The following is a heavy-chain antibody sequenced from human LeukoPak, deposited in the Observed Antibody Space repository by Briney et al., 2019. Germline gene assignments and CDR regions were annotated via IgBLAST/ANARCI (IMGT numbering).Heavy chain of an antibody. V-gene: IGHV3-74*01. CDR3: ARVVAVAAKDY. D-gene: IGHD6-19*01. Sequence: PGGFLRLSCAASGFTFSSYWMHWVRHAPGKGLVWVSRINSDGSSTSYADSVKGRFTISRDNAKNTLYLQMNSLRAEDTAVYYCARVVAVAAKDYWGQGTLVTVSS. CDR2: INSDGSST. J-gene: IGHJ4*02. CDR1: GFTFSSYW.